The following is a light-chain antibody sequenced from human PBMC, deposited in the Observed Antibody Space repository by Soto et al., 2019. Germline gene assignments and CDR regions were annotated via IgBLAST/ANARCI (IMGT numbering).Light chain of an antibody. CDR2: EVS. J-gene: IGLJ1*01. CDR3: NSYAGSDNLYYV. CDR1: SSDVGGYNY. V-gene: IGLV2-8*01. Sequence: QSALTQPPSASGSPGQSVTISCTGSSSDVGGYNYVSWYQQHPGKAPKLIIFEVSKRPSGVPDRFSGSKSGNTASLTVSGLQAEDEAEYYCNSYAGSDNLYYVFGTGTKVTVL.